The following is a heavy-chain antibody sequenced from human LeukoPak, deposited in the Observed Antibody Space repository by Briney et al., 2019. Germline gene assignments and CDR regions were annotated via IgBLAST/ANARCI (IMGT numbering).Heavy chain of an antibody. J-gene: IGHJ3*02. CDR1: GFTFSTYE. V-gene: IGHV3-48*03. D-gene: IGHD3-22*01. Sequence: GGSLRLSCAASGFTFSTYEMNWVRRAPGKGLEWVSFISSSGSSIYYADSVKGRFTISRDNAKNSLYLQMNSLRAEDSAVYYCARGGNTGYNYNAFDIWGQGTMVTVSS. CDR3: ARGGNTGYNYNAFDI. CDR2: ISSSGSSI.